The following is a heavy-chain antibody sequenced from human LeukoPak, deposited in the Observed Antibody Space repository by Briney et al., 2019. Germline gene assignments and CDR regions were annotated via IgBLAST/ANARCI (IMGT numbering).Heavy chain of an antibody. CDR3: ARPRNTVVNIPDY. Sequence: LAGGSLRLSCAASGFTFSSYAMHWVRQAPGKGLEWVAVISYDGSNKYYADSVKGRFTISRDNSKNTLYLQMNSLRAEDTAVYYCARPRNTVVNIPDYWGQGTLVTVSS. V-gene: IGHV3-30*04. J-gene: IGHJ4*02. CDR1: GFTFSSYA. D-gene: IGHD4-23*01. CDR2: ISYDGSNK.